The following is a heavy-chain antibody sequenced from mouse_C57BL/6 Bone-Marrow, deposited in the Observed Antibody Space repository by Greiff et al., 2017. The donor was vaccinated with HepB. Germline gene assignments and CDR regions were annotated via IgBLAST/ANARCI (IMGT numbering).Heavy chain of an antibody. CDR3: ARHDTTVVADWYFDV. Sequence: EVKLVESGGGLVQPGGSLKLSCAASGFTFSDYYMYWVRQTPEKRLEWVAYISNGGGSTYYPDTVKGRFTISRDNAKNNLYLQMTRLKSEDTAMYYCARHDTTVVADWYFDVWGTGTTVTVSS. CDR1: GFTFSDYY. V-gene: IGHV5-12*01. J-gene: IGHJ1*03. D-gene: IGHD1-1*01. CDR2: ISNGGGST.